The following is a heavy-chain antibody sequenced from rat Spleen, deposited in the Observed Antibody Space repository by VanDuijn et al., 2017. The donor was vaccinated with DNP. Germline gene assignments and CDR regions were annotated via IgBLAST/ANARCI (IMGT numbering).Heavy chain of an antibody. J-gene: IGHJ4*01. CDR1: GFTFSDYY. D-gene: IGHD1-12*01. CDR3: TRHRTIMPYYYAMDA. CDR2: ISYNGGTP. V-gene: IGHV5-7*01. Sequence: EVLLVESDGGLVQPGRSLKLSCAVSGFTFSDYYMAWVRQAPAKGLEWVATISYNGGTPYYRDSVKGRFTISIDNAQSTLYLQMDSLRSEDTATYYCTRHRTIMPYYYAMDAWGQGATVTVSS.